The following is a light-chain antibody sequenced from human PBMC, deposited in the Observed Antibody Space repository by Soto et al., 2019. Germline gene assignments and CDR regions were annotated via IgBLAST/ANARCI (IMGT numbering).Light chain of an antibody. J-gene: IGKJ5*01. Sequence: VLTQSPSTLSLSPGERASLSCISSQSIRTSLAWYQQKPGQAPRLVIFDASNRANGVPARFGGSGSGTDFTLTINSLEPEDFAVYYCQQRNVWPPITFGQGTRLAIK. CDR3: QQRNVWPPIT. V-gene: IGKV3-11*01. CDR2: DAS. CDR1: QSIRTS.